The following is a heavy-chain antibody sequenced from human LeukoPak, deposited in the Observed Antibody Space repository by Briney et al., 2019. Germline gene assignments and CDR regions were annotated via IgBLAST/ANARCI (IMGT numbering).Heavy chain of an antibody. J-gene: IGHJ5*01. CDR2: ISYDGSNK. Sequence: GGSLRLSCAASGFTFSSYAMHWVRQAPGKGLEWVAVISYDGSNKYYADSVKGRFTISRDNSKNTLYLQMNSLRAEDTAVYYCARDIPGGASYLDSWGQGTLVTVSS. CDR3: ARDIPGGASYLDS. CDR1: GFTFSSYA. V-gene: IGHV3-30*04. D-gene: IGHD5-18*01.